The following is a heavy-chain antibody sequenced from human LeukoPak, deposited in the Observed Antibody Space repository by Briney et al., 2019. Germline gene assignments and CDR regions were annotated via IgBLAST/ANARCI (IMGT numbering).Heavy chain of an antibody. Sequence: PGGSLRLSCAASGFTFSDYYMSWIRQAPGKGLEWVSYISSSGSTIYYADSVKGRFTISRDNAKNSLYLQMNSLRAVDTAVYYCARGPPYYDILTGWFVWGQGTMVTVSS. CDR3: ARGPPYYDILTGWFV. V-gene: IGHV3-11*01. CDR2: ISSSGSTI. J-gene: IGHJ3*01. D-gene: IGHD3-9*01. CDR1: GFTFSDYY.